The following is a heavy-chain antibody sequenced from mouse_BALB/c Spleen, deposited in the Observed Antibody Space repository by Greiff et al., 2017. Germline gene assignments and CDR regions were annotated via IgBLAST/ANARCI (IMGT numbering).Heavy chain of an antibody. D-gene: IGHD1-1*01. CDR3: AREGYGRCLDY. CDR2: ISYSGST. CDR1: GYSITSDYA. J-gene: IGHJ2*01. Sequence: EVKLMESGPGLVKPSQSLSLTCTVTGYSITSDYAWNWIRQFPGNKLEWMGYISYSGSTSYNPSLKSRISITRDTSKNQFFLQLNSVTTEDTATYYCAREGYGRCLDYWGQGTTLTVSS. V-gene: IGHV3-2*02.